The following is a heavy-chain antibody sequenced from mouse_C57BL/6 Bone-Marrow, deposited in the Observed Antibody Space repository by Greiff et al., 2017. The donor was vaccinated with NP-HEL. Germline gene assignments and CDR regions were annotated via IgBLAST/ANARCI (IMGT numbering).Heavy chain of an antibody. Sequence: QVQLQQSGAELVRPGTSVKVSCEASGYAFTNYLIEWVKQRPGQGLEWIGVINPGSGGTNYNEKFKGKATLTADKSSSTAYMQLSSLTSEDSAVYFCARSLYYYGSSYAEYYFDYWGQGTTLTVSS. V-gene: IGHV1-54*01. D-gene: IGHD1-1*01. CDR3: ARSLYYYGSSYAEYYFDY. CDR2: INPGSGGT. J-gene: IGHJ2*01. CDR1: GYAFTNYL.